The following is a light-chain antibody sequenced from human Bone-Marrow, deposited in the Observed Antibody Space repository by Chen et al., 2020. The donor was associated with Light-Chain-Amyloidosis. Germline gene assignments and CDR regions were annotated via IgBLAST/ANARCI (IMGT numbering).Light chain of an antibody. Sequence: EIVLTQYPVTLSLSPGEGANLACRASQTINSNYLTWDQQKFGQAPRLLIYGSSSRATGSPDRFTGSGSGTDFTLTIHRLEPEDFARYYCRQYGTSPLTFRGWTKVEIK. CDR2: GSS. V-gene: IGKV3-20*01. CDR1: QTINSNY. J-gene: IGKJ4*01. CDR3: RQYGTSPLT.